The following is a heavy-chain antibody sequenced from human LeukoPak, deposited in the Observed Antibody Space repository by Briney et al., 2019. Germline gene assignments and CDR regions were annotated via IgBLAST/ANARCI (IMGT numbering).Heavy chain of an antibody. CDR2: FDPEDGET. CDR1: GYTLTELS. CDR3: ATASPLRITMVRGDYYYYYGMDV. V-gene: IGHV1-24*01. J-gene: IGHJ6*02. D-gene: IGHD3-10*01. Sequence: ASVQVSCQVSGYTLTELSMHWVRQAPGKGLEWMGGFDPEDGETIYAQKFQGRVTMSEDTSTDTAYMELSSLRSEDTAVYYCATASPLRITMVRGDYYYYYGMDVWGQGTTVTVSS.